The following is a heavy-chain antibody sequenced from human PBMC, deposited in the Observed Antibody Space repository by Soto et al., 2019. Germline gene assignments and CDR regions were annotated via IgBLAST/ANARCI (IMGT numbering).Heavy chain of an antibody. D-gene: IGHD2-15*01. V-gene: IGHV1-2*02. CDR3: ARVLRCGSGGSRYPGGGAFDI. Sequence: ASVKVSCKASGYTFTGYYMHWVRQAPGQGLERMGWINPNSGGTNYAQKFQGRVTMTRDTSISTAYMELSRLRSDDTAVYYCARVLRCGSGGSRYPGGGAFDIWGQGTMVTVSS. J-gene: IGHJ3*02. CDR1: GYTFTGYY. CDR2: INPNSGGT.